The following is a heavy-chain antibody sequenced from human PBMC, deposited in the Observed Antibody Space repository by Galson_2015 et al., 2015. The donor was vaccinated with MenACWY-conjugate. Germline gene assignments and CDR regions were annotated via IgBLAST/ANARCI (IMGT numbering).Heavy chain of an antibody. CDR1: GFTVSSNY. V-gene: IGHV3-66*02. CDR3: ARPRGIGSGWYNWFDP. D-gene: IGHD6-19*01. Sequence: SLRLSCAASGFTVSSNYMSWVRQAPGKGLEWVSVIYSGGSTHYADSVKGRFTISRDNSKNTLYLQMNSLRAEDTAVYYCARPRGIGSGWYNWFDPWGQGTLVTVSS. J-gene: IGHJ5*02. CDR2: IYSGGST.